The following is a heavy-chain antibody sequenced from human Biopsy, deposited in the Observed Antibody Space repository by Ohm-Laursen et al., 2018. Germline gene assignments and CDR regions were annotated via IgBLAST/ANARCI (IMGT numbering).Heavy chain of an antibody. CDR2: IHHSGST. CDR3: ARMDCSGGSCHYYSYGMDV. D-gene: IGHD2-15*01. J-gene: IGHJ6*02. CDR1: GVSITAYY. V-gene: IGHV4-4*09. Sequence: GTLSLTCTVSGVSITAYYWSWIRQPPGQGLECIGNIHHSGSTNYNPSLKSRHTISVDTSKNQFSLKLSSVTAADTAVYYCARMDCSGGSCHYYSYGMDVWGQGTTVTVSS.